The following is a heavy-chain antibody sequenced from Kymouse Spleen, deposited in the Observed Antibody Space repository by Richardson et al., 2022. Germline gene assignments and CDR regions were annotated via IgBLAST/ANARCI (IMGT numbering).Heavy chain of an antibody. D-gene: IGHD6-13*01. V-gene: IGHV3-21*03. CDR1: GFTFSSYS. CDR2: ISSSSSYI. Sequence: EVQLVESGGGLVKPGGSLRLSCAASGFTFSSYSMNWVRQAPGKGLEWVSSISSSSSYIYYADSVKGRFTISRDNAKNSLYLQMNSLRAEDTAVYYCAREGSSSWYVDYYYGMDVWGQGTTVTVSS. CDR3: AREGSSSWYVDYYYGMDV. J-gene: IGHJ6*02.